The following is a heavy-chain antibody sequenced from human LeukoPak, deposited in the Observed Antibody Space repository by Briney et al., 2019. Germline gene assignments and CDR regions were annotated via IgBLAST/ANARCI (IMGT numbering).Heavy chain of an antibody. J-gene: IGHJ4*02. Sequence: GGSLRLSCAVSGFTFSSYAMSWVRQAPGKGLEWVSAISGSGGSTYYADSVKGRFTISRDNSKNTLYLQMNSLRAEDTAVYYCAKERYYYGSGTNFDYWGQGTLVTVSS. CDR2: ISGSGGST. D-gene: IGHD3-10*01. V-gene: IGHV3-23*01. CDR1: GFTFSSYA. CDR3: AKERYYYGSGTNFDY.